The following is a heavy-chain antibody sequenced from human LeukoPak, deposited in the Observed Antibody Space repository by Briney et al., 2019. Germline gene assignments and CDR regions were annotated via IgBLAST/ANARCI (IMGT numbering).Heavy chain of an antibody. V-gene: IGHV3-23*01. CDR1: GFTFNNYA. Sequence: GGSLRLSCAASGFTFNNYAMTWVRQAPGKGLEWVSAIDARGDDTFYADFVRGRFTVSRDNVKNMVHLQMNSLRAEDSAFYYCAKSLRYFYGVAVWGRGPTVTAPS. D-gene: IGHD3-9*01. J-gene: IGHJ6*04. CDR2: IDARGDDT. CDR3: AKSLRYFYGVAV.